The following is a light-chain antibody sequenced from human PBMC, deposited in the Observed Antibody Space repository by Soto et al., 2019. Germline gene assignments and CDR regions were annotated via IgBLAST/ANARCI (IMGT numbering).Light chain of an antibody. V-gene: IGKV3-20*01. J-gene: IGKJ2*01. CDR1: QSVSSSF. Sequence: EVVLTQSLGTLSLSPGERATLSCRASQSVSSSFLAWYQQKPGQAPRLLIHAASTGATGIPARFRGSGSGTDFTLTISSLEPEDSAVYFCHQYADSPQTFGQGTKVDIK. CDR3: HQYADSPQT. CDR2: AAS.